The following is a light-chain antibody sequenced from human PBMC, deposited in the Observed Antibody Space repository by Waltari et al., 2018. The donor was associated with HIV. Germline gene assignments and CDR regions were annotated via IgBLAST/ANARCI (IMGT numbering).Light chain of an antibody. Sequence: SFVLTQPPSVSEAPGQTARVTCGGSNIGSEAVHWYQQKPGQAPVLVIYDNNDRPSGIPERFSGSNSGNTATLTISRVGAGDEADYYCQVWDSSSDHVVFGGGTKLTVL. CDR3: QVWDSSSDHVV. J-gene: IGLJ2*01. CDR2: DNN. CDR1: NIGSEA. V-gene: IGLV3-21*02.